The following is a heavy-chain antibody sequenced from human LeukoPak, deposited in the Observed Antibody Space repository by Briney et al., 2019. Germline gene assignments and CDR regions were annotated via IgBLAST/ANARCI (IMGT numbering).Heavy chain of an antibody. D-gene: IGHD3-22*01. CDR3: ARDYDSSGYYNY. J-gene: IGHJ4*02. CDR2: INHSGST. Sequence: SETLSLTCAVYGGSFSGYYWSWIRQPPGKGLEWIGEINHSGSTNYNPSLKSRVTISVDTSKNQFSLKLSSVTAADTAVYYCARDYDSSGYYNYWGQGTLVTVSS. CDR1: GGSFSGYY. V-gene: IGHV4-34*01.